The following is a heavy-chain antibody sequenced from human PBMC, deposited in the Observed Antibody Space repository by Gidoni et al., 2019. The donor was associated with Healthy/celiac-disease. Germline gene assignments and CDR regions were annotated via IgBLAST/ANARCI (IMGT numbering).Heavy chain of an antibody. CDR2: ISSSSSYT. Sequence: QVQLVESGGGLVKPGGSLRLSCAASGFTFSDYSMSWIRQAPGKGLEWVSYISSSSSYTNYADSVKGRFTISRDNAKNSLYLQMNSLRAEDTAVYYCARVGSIAVAGPRLYYFDYWGQGTLVTVSS. CDR3: ARVGSIAVAGPRLYYFDY. CDR1: GFTFSDYS. J-gene: IGHJ4*02. V-gene: IGHV3-11*05. D-gene: IGHD6-19*01.